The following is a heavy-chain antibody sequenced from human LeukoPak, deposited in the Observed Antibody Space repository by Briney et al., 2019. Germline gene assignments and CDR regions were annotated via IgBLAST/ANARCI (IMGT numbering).Heavy chain of an antibody. CDR3: VKDRAGAGKGAKYFQH. D-gene: IGHD6-19*01. Sequence: PGGPLRLSCSASGFTFSSYAMHWVRQAPGKGLEYVSAISSNGGSTYYADSVKGRFTISRDNSKNTLYLQMSSLRAEDTAVYYCVKDRAGAGKGAKYFQHWGQGTLVTVSS. J-gene: IGHJ1*01. CDR2: ISSNGGST. V-gene: IGHV3-64D*06. CDR1: GFTFSSYA.